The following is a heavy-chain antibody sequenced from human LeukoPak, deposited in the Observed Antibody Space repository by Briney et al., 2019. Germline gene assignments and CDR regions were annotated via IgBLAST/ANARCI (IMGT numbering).Heavy chain of an antibody. Sequence: SETLSLTCIVSGSSISSSSYYWGWIRQPPGKGLEWIGNIYFSGSTSYNPSLKSRVTISVDTSKNQFSLKLSSVTAADTAVYYCARVGFRIAAATDYWGQGTLVTVSS. CDR2: IYFSGST. J-gene: IGHJ4*02. D-gene: IGHD6-13*01. CDR3: ARVGFRIAAATDY. V-gene: IGHV4-39*07. CDR1: GSSISSSSYY.